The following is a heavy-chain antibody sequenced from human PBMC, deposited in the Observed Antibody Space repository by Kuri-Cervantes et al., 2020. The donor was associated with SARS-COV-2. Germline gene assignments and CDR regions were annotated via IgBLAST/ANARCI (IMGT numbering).Heavy chain of an antibody. J-gene: IGHJ4*02. CDR1: GFTFSSYS. V-gene: IGHV3-23*01. CDR2: ISGSGGST. Sequence: GGSLRLSCAASGFTFSSYSMNWVRQAPGKGLEWVSAISGSGGSTYYADSVKGRFTTSRDNSKNTLYLQMNSLRAEDTAVYYCAKDLVAVAGTDYFDYWGQGTLVTVSS. CDR3: AKDLVAVAGTDYFDY. D-gene: IGHD6-19*01.